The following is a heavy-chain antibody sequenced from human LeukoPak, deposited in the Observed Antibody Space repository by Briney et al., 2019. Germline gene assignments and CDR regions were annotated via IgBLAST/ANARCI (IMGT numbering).Heavy chain of an antibody. V-gene: IGHV4-31*03. CDR1: GGSISSGGYY. D-gene: IGHD1-1*01. Sequence: MTSETLSLTCTVSGGSISSGGYYWSWIRQHPGKGLEWIGYIYYSGSTYYNPTLKSRVTISVDTSKNQFSLKLSSVTAADTAVYYCARDGIDSHGLDYWGQGTLVTVSS. CDR3: ARDGIDSHGLDY. J-gene: IGHJ4*02. CDR2: IYYSGST.